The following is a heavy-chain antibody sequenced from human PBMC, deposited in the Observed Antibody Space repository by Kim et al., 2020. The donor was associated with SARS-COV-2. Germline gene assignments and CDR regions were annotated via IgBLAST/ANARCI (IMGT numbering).Heavy chain of an antibody. V-gene: IGHV1-69*04. Sequence: SVKVSCKASGGTFSSYAINWVRQAPGQGLEWMGRIIPIFTRANYAQKFQGRVTITADKSTSTAYMELSSLRSEDTAVYYCARDLGGNGEFDYWGQGTLVTVSS. CDR1: GGTFSSYA. CDR3: ARDLGGNGEFDY. CDR2: IIPIFTRA. D-gene: IGHD3-10*01. J-gene: IGHJ4*02.